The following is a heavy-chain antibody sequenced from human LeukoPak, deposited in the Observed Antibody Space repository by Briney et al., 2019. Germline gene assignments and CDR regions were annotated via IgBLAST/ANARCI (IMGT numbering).Heavy chain of an antibody. V-gene: IGHV4-59*01. D-gene: IGHD3-10*01. CDR3: AGLTDYYGSGSYYRDANFDY. CDR2: IYYSGST. J-gene: IGHJ4*02. Sequence: PSETLSLTCTVSGGSISSYYWSWIRQPPGKGLEWIGYIYYSGSTNYNPSLKSRVTISVDTSKNQFSLKLSSVTAADTAVYYCAGLTDYYGSGSYYRDANFDYWGQGTLVTVSS. CDR1: GGSISSYY.